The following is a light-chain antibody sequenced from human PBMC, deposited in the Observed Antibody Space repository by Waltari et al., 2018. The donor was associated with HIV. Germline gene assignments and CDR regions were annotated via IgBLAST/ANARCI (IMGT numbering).Light chain of an antibody. V-gene: IGKV1-9*01. CDR3: QQLNGYPT. Sequence: DIQLTQSPSFLSASVGDRVTITCRPSQGIATYLAWYQQKPGRPPKLLIYAASTLQSGVPARCSGSGSGTEFTLTVSSLQPEDSATYYCQQLNGYPTFGQGTKVEIK. J-gene: IGKJ1*01. CDR2: AAS. CDR1: QGIATY.